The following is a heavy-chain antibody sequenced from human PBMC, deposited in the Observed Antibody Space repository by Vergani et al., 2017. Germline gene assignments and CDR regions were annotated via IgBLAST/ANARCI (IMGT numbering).Heavy chain of an antibody. CDR3: ARDYLDFSGSGSPYYFDH. D-gene: IGHD3-10*01. Sequence: QVQLVESGGGVVQPGKSLSLSCETSGFIFSDYVMHWLRQAPGKGLEWISYIASSDTTVYYADSVKGRFTISRDNAKNSLYLEMNSLRAEDTAVYYCARDYLDFSGSGSPYYFDHWGQGTQVTVSS. J-gene: IGHJ4*02. CDR1: GFIFSDYV. CDR2: IASSDTTV. V-gene: IGHV3-11*04.